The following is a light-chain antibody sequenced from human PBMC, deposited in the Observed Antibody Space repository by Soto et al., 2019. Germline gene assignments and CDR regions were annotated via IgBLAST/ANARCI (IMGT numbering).Light chain of an antibody. CDR2: DAS. CDR3: QQYGDSPT. V-gene: IGKV3-20*01. CDR1: QSISSNY. Sequence: ILLTQSPGTLSLSPGERATLSCRASQSISSNYVAWYQQKPGQAPRLLIYDASTRATGIPNRYSGSGSGTDFTLTISRLEPEDFAVFYCQQYGDSPTFGQGTKVDIK. J-gene: IGKJ1*01.